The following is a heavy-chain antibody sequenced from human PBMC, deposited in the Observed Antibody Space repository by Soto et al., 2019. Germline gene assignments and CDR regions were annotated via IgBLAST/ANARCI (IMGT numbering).Heavy chain of an antibody. Sequence: GGSLRLSCAASGFTFDTYAMSWVRQAPGKGLERVSVISGSGGTTYYADSVKGRFTVSRDNSKNTLYLQMNIFRADDTAVYYCASHGPFCGGDCYEYYFDYWGQGALVTVSS. CDR3: ASHGPFCGGDCYEYYFDY. CDR2: ISGSGGTT. J-gene: IGHJ4*02. V-gene: IGHV3-23*01. D-gene: IGHD2-21*02. CDR1: GFTFDTYA.